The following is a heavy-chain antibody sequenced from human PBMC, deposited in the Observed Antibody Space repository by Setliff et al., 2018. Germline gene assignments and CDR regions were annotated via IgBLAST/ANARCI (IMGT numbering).Heavy chain of an antibody. D-gene: IGHD4-17*01. CDR2: ISHSGST. V-gene: IGHV4-38-2*02. CDR1: GYSISSGHY. J-gene: IGHJ4*02. CDR3: AGGRRYDYGWDFDY. Sequence: SETLSLTCTVSGYSISSGHYWGWIRQPPGKGLEWIGSISHSGSTYYNPSLRSRVTISLVTSKNQFSPKLTSVTAADTAVYYCAGGRRYDYGWDFDYWGQGTLVTVSS.